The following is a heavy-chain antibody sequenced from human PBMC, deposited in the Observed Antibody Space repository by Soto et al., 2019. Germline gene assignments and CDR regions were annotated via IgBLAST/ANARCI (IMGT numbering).Heavy chain of an antibody. CDR1: GGYGSSGSYQ. Sequence: SETLSLTCTVSGGYGSSGSYQWTWIRQSPGKAPEWIGYIHVSGATNSTPILKGRDTISIDTSKHQSSLKLTSVTTADSGVYYCARDGHGMEVWGLGTTVTVSS. J-gene: IGHJ6*01. V-gene: IGHV4-61*01. CDR2: IHVSGAT. CDR3: ARDGHGMEV.